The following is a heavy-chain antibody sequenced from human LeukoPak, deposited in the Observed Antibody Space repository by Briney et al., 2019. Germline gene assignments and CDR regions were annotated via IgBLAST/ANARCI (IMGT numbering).Heavy chain of an antibody. CDR2: INPNSGGT. CDR3: ARDGVATGYYYYYKDD. J-gene: IGHJ6*03. CDR1: GYTFTGYY. V-gene: IGHV1-2*02. D-gene: IGHD5-12*01. Sequence: ASVKVSCKASGYTFTGYYMHWVRQAPGQGLEWMGWINPNSGGTNYAQKFQGRVTMTRDTSISTAYMELSRLRSDDTAVYYCARDGVATGYYYYYKDDWGKGTTVTISS.